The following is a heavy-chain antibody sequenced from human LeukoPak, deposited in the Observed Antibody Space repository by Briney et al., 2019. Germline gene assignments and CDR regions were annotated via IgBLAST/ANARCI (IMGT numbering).Heavy chain of an antibody. CDR3: AKDQNYYDSSGYGGSDY. CDR1: GFIFKRYW. V-gene: IGHV3-7*03. CDR2: IKENGSEE. J-gene: IGHJ4*02. D-gene: IGHD3-22*01. Sequence: GGSLRLSCGASGFIFKRYWMSWVRQAPGKGPEWVANIKENGSEEYYVDSVKGRFTISRDNAKNSLYLQMNSLRAEDTAVYYCAKDQNYYDSSGYGGSDYWGQGTLVTVSS.